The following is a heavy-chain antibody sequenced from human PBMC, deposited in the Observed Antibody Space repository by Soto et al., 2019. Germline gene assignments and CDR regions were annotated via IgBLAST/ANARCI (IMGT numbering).Heavy chain of an antibody. CDR2: INHSGST. CDR3: ARGEWFGELWNYFDY. Sequence: QVQLQQWGAGLLKPSETLSLTCAVYGGSFSGYYWSWIRQPPGKGLEWIGEINHSGSTTYNPSLKSRVTISVHTSKNQFSLKLSSVTAADTAVYYCARGEWFGELWNYFDYWGQGTLVTVSS. V-gene: IGHV4-34*01. CDR1: GGSFSGYY. J-gene: IGHJ4*02. D-gene: IGHD3-10*01.